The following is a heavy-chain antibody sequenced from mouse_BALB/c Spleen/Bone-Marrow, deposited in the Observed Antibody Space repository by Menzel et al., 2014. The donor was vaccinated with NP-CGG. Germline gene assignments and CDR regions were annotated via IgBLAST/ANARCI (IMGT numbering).Heavy chain of an antibody. D-gene: IGHD4-1*01. J-gene: IGHJ3*01. CDR2: IHYSGNT. V-gene: IGHV3-1*02. CDR3: VRLVPGTAY. CDR1: GYSITSGYS. Sequence: VQLQQSGPDLVKPSQSLSITCTVTGYSITSGYSWHWIRQFPENKLEWMGCIHYSGNTNYNPSLKSRISITRDTSKNQFFLQLNSVTTEDTATYYCVRLVPGTAYWGQGTLVTVSA.